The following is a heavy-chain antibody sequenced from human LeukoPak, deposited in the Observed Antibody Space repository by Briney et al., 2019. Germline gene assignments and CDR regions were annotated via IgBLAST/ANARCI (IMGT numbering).Heavy chain of an antibody. Sequence: PGGSLRLSCAASGLTFTDHYMDWVRQAPGKGLEWIGRITNTPNNYASQYAASVRGRFTISRDDSKSSLFLQMNSLKTEDTAIYFCARDTATALDYWGQGTLVTVSS. V-gene: IGHV3-72*01. CDR3: ARDTATALDY. J-gene: IGHJ4*02. CDR1: GLTFTDHY. CDR2: ITNTPNNYAS. D-gene: IGHD6-13*01.